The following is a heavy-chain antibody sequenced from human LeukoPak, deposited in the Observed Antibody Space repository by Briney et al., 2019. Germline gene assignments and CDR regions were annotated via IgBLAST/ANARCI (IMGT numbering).Heavy chain of an antibody. V-gene: IGHV4-4*02. D-gene: IGHD6-19*01. CDR2: IHHSGST. CDR1: GASASISNW. CDR3: ARGLYGSDSY. J-gene: IGHJ4*02. Sequence: SETLSLTCAVSGASASISNWWIWVRQPPKKGREWIGEIHHSGSTNYNPSLKSRVTMSVDTCKNQISLRLRSVTAADTAVYYCARGLYGSDSYWGQGNLVTVSS.